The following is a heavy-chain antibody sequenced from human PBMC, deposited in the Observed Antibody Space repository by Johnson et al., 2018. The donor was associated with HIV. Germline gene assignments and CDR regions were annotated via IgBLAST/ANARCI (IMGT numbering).Heavy chain of an antibody. CDR3: TTDRATYDAFDI. D-gene: IGHD1-26*01. J-gene: IGHJ3*02. V-gene: IGHV3-15*01. CDR2: ITSKTDGGTT. Sequence: VQLVESGGGVVQPGRSLRLSCAASGFTFSNHALHWVRQAPGKGLEWVGRITSKTDGGTTDYAAPVKGRFTISRDDSKNTLYLQMNSLKTEDTAVYYCTTDRATYDAFDIWGQGTMVTVSS. CDR1: GFTFSNHA.